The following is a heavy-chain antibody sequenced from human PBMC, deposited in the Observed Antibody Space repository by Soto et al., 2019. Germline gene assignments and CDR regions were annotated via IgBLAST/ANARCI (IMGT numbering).Heavy chain of an antibody. CDR3: ARDIAVAGTEYYFDY. J-gene: IGHJ4*02. CDR1: GCTFTSYA. CDR2: INAGNGNT. D-gene: IGHD6-19*01. V-gene: IGHV1-3*01. Sequence: GASVKVSCKASGCTFTSYAMHWVRQAPGQRLEWMGWINAGNGNTKYSQKFQGRVTITRDTSASTAYMELSSLRSEDTAVYYCARDIAVAGTEYYFDYWGQGTLVTVS.